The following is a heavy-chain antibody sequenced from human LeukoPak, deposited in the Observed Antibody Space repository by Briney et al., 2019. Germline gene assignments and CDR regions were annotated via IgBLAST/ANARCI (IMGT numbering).Heavy chain of an antibody. Sequence: ASVKLSCTASGGTFSSYAISWVRQAPGQGLEWMGGIIPIFGTANYAQKFQGRVTITADKSTSTAYMELSSLRSEDTAVYYCAREATMVRGVIPYYFDYWGQGTLVTVSS. D-gene: IGHD3-10*01. CDR3: AREATMVRGVIPYYFDY. J-gene: IGHJ4*02. CDR2: IIPIFGTA. CDR1: GGTFSSYA. V-gene: IGHV1-69*06.